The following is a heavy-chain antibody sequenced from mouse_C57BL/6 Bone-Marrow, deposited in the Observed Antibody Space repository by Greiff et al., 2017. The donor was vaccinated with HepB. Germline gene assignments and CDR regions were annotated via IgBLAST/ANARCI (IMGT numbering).Heavy chain of an antibody. Sequence: EVKLVESGGGLVQPGGSLKLSCAASGFTFSDYGMAWVRQAPRKGPEWVAFISNLAYSIYYADTVTGRFTISRENAKNTLYLEMSSLRSEDTAMYYCARHHHYYGRGYWYFDVWGTGTTVTVSS. D-gene: IGHD1-1*01. V-gene: IGHV5-15*01. CDR2: ISNLAYSI. J-gene: IGHJ1*03. CDR1: GFTFSDYG. CDR3: ARHHHYYGRGYWYFDV.